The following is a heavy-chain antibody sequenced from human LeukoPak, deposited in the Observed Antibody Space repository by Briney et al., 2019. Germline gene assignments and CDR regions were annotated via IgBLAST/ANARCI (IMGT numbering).Heavy chain of an antibody. CDR3: ARGRDVWGSYRPLDY. CDR1: GYTFTDYY. V-gene: IGHV1-2*02. D-gene: IGHD3-16*02. Sequence: ASVKVSCKASGYTFTDYYMNWVRQAPGQGLEWMGWINPNSGGTNYAQKFQGRVTMTRDTSISTAYMELSRLRSDDTAVYYCARGRDVWGSYRPLDYWGQGTLVTVSS. CDR2: INPNSGGT. J-gene: IGHJ4*02.